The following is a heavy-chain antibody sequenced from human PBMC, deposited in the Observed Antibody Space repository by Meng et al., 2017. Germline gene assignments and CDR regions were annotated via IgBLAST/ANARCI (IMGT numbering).Heavy chain of an antibody. Sequence: SETLSLTCTVSGGSISSSSYYWGWIREPPGKGLEWIASIYYSGSTYYNPSLKSRVTISVDTSKNQFSLKLRSVTAADTAVYYCARALRGGSYLALDYWGQGTLVTVSS. CDR3: ARALRGGSYLALDY. CDR1: GGSISSSSYY. J-gene: IGHJ4*02. V-gene: IGHV4-39*07. D-gene: IGHD1-26*01. CDR2: IYYSGST.